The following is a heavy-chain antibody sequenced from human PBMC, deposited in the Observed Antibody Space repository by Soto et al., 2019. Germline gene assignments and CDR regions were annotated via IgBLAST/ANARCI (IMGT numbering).Heavy chain of an antibody. Sequence: SDTLSLTCTVSGGSISSYYWSWIRQPPGKGLEWIGYIYYSGSTNYNPSLKSRVTISVDTSKNQFSLKLSSVTAADTAVYYCARHLIPSYDYIWGSYRRDTWYFDLWSRGTLIT. CDR1: GGSISSYY. V-gene: IGHV4-59*08. CDR3: ARHLIPSYDYIWGSYRRDTWYFDL. CDR2: IYYSGST. D-gene: IGHD3-16*02. J-gene: IGHJ2*01.